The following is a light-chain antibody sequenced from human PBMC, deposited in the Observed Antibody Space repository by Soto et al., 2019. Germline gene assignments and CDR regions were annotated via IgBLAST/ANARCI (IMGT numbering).Light chain of an antibody. J-gene: IGLJ2*01. CDR3: QSYDSSLSGVV. CDR2: GNT. CDR1: SSNIGAGYD. V-gene: IGLV1-40*01. Sequence: QSVLTQPPSVSGAPGQRVTISCTGSSSNIGAGYDVHLDQHLPGTAPKLLIYGNTNRPSGVPDRFSGSKSGTSASLAITGIQAADEADYYCQSYDSSLSGVVLGGGTKLTVL.